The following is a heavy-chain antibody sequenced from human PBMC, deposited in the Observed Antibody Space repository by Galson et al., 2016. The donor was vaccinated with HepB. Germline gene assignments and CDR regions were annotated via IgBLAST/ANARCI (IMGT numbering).Heavy chain of an antibody. D-gene: IGHD4-17*01. CDR3: ARLTSVTADLDY. V-gene: IGHV2-5*02. CDR2: IYWDDDK. J-gene: IGHJ4*02. Sequence: PALVKPTQTLTLTCTFSGFSLRTNGVGVGWIRQPPGKALEWLALIYWDDDKRYSPSLKSRLTITKDTSKIQVVLTMTNMDPVDTATYYCARLTSVTADLDYWGQAMLVTVSS. CDR1: GFSLRTNGVG.